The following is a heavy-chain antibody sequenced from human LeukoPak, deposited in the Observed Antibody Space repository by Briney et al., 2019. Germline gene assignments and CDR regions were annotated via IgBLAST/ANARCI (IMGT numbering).Heavy chain of an antibody. CDR3: ARDRGVYWYFDL. J-gene: IGHJ2*01. Sequence: SETLSLTYTVSGGSINSYYWSWVRQPAGKGLEWIGRIYTSGSTNYNPSLKSRVTISVDTSKNQFSLKLSSVTAADTAVYYCARDRGVYWYFDLWGRGTLVTVSS. CDR1: GGSINSYY. V-gene: IGHV4-4*07. CDR2: IYTSGST. D-gene: IGHD1-26*01.